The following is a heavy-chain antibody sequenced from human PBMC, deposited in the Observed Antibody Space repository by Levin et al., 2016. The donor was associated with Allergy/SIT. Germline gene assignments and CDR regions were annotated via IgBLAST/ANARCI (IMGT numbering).Heavy chain of an antibody. J-gene: IGHJ4*02. Sequence: GESLKISCAASGFTFDDYGMSWVRQAPGKGLEWVSGINWNGGSTAYADSVKGRFTISRDNAKNSLYLQMNSLRAEDTALYYCARDFSSSSWYVGVYWGQGTLVTVSS. V-gene: IGHV3-20*04. D-gene: IGHD6-13*01. CDR3: ARDFSSSSWYVGVY. CDR1: GFTFDDYG. CDR2: INWNGGST.